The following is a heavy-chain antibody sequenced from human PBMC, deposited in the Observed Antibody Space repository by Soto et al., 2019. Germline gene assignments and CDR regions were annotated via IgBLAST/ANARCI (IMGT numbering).Heavy chain of an antibody. Sequence: GGSLRLSCAASGFTFGTYWMTWVRQAPGKGRGWVASIKPDGSGKYYADSVKGRFTISRANANNSLYLQMTSLKVDDTAVYYCVKKIYGDEAYWGQGTLVTVSS. CDR2: IKPDGSGK. CDR3: VKKIYGDEAY. CDR1: GFTFGTYW. D-gene: IGHD4-17*01. J-gene: IGHJ4*02. V-gene: IGHV3-7*01.